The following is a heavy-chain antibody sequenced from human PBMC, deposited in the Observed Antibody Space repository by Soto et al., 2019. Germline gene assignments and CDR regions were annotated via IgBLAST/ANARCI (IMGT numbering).Heavy chain of an antibody. Sequence: GGSLRLSCAASGFTFGASALQWVRQASGKGLEWVANIKQDGSDTYYVDSVKGRFTISRDNAKNLLYLQMNSLRAEDTAVYYCARDGYYYGLDVWGQGTTVTVSS. J-gene: IGHJ6*02. CDR2: IKQDGSDT. CDR3: ARDGYYYGLDV. V-gene: IGHV3-7*01. CDR1: GFTFGASA.